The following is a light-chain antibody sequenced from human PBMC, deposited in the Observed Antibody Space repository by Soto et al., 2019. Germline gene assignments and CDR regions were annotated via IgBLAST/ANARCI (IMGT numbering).Light chain of an antibody. CDR3: LQRSHWPPAWT. CDR1: QSVSSN. V-gene: IGKV3-11*01. CDR2: DIS. Sequence: EIVMTQSPATLSVSPGERATLSCRASQSVSSNLAWYQQKPGQAPSLLIYDISNRATGIPARFSGSGSETDFTLTISSLEPEDFAVYYCLQRSHWPPAWTFGQGTKVDIK. J-gene: IGKJ1*01.